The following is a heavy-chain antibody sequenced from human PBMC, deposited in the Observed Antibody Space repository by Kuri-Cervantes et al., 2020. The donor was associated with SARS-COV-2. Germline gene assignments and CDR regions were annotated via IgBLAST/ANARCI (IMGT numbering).Heavy chain of an antibody. V-gene: IGHV1-69*04. CDR2: IIPILGIA. CDR1: GGTFSSYA. Sequence: SVKVSCKASGGTFSSYAISWVRQAPGQGLEWVGRIIPILGIANYAQKFQGRVTITADKSTSTAYMELSSLRSEDTAVYYCAREYSSSRYARPDYYYGMDVWGQGTTVTVSS. D-gene: IGHD6-13*01. CDR3: AREYSSSRYARPDYYYGMDV. J-gene: IGHJ6*02.